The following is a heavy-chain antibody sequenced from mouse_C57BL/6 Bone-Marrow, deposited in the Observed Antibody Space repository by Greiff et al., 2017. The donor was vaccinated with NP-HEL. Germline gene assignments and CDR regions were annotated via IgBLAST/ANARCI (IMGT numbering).Heavy chain of an antibody. V-gene: IGHV1-76*01. D-gene: IGHD4-1*01. CDR1: GYTFTDYY. Sequence: VKLMESGAELVRPGASVKLSCKASGYTFTDYYINWVKQRPGQGLEWIARIYPGSGNTYYNEKFKGKATLTAEKSSSTAYMQLSSLTSEDSAVYFCARNWPWFAYWGQGTLVTVSA. CDR2: IYPGSGNT. CDR3: ARNWPWFAY. J-gene: IGHJ3*01.